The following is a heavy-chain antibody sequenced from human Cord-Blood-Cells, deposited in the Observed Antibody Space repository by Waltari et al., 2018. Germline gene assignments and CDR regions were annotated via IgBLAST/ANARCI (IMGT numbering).Heavy chain of an antibody. CDR1: GGSISSSSYY. D-gene: IGHD1-1*01. CDR3: ARHGENANWFDP. V-gene: IGHV4-39*01. CDR2: IYYSGST. Sequence: QLQLQESGPGLVKPSETLSLTCTVSGGSISSSSYYWGWIRQPPGKGLEWIGSIYYSGSTYYNPSLKSRVTISVDTSKNQFSLKLNSVTAADTAVYYCARHGENANWFDPWGQGTLVTVSS. J-gene: IGHJ5*02.